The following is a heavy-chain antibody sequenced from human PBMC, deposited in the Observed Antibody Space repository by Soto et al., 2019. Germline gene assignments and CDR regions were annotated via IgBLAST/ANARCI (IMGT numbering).Heavy chain of an antibody. CDR1: GFTFSSYT. CDR3: VREDGKVGTNSAFDY. V-gene: IGHV3-21*01. CDR2: INGRGNYI. D-gene: IGHD1-26*01. Sequence: GGSLRLSCAASGFTFSSYTMNWVRQAPGKGLEWVSSINGRGNYIYYAESVKGRFAISRDNAKNSLYLQMDRLQAEDTALYYCVREDGKVGTNSAFDYWGLGALVTVSS. J-gene: IGHJ4*02.